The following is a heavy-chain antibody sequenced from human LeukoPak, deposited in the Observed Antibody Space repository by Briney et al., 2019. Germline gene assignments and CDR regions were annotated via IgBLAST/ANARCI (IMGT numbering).Heavy chain of an antibody. J-gene: IGHJ4*02. V-gene: IGHV4-59*12. CDR3: ARKIGR. CDR1: GGSISSYY. CDR2: IYYSGST. D-gene: IGHD3-22*01. Sequence: SQTLSLTCTVSGGSISSYYWSWIRQPPGKGLEWIGYIYYSGSTNYNPSLKSRVTISVDTSKNQFSLKPSAVSAPNTAVYYCARKIGRWGQGTLVTVSS.